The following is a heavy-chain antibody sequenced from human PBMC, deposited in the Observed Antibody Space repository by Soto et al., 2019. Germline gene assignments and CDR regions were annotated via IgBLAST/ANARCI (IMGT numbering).Heavy chain of an antibody. D-gene: IGHD2-2*01. CDR3: ARGGGSSFFDY. V-gene: IGHV1-2*06. CDR1: GDAFTRYY. Sequence: ASVKFSCKLSGDAFTRYYIRWVRQAPGQGLEWMGRINCNSGDTKYAQSFRGRVTMTRDTSINTAYMDLSRLISDDTAVYYCARGGGSSFFDYWGQGILVTSPQ. CDR2: INCNSGDT. J-gene: IGHJ4*02.